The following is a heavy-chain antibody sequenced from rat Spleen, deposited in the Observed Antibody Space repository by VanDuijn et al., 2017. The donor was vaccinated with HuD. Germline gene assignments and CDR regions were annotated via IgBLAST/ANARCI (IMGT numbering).Heavy chain of an antibody. CDR3: ATLTPLFAY. CDR1: GFTFSSFA. Sequence: EVQLVESGGGLVQPGRSLKLSCTASGFTFSSFAMAWVRQAPEKGLEWVATILSGGSGTYYPDSVQGRFTISRDNAKSTLYLQVDSLRSEDTATYYCATLTPLFAYWGQGTLVTVSS. D-gene: IGHD3-4*01. CDR2: ILSGGSGT. V-gene: IGHV5-7*01. J-gene: IGHJ3*01.